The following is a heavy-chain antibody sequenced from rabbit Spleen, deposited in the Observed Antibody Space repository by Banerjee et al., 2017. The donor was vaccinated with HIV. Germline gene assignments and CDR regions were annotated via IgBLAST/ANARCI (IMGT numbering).Heavy chain of an antibody. CDR3: ARDTGTSFSSYGMDL. CDR1: GFSFSSSDY. V-gene: IGHV1S40*01. CDR2: IAGSSSGFT. D-gene: IGHD7-1*01. J-gene: IGHJ6*01. Sequence: QSLEESGGGLVQPEGSLTLTCKASGFSFSSSDYICWVRLAPGKGLEWISCIAGSSSGFTYSATWATGRFTISKTSSTTVTLQMTSLTVADTATYFCARDTGTSFSSYGMDLWGPGTLVTVS.